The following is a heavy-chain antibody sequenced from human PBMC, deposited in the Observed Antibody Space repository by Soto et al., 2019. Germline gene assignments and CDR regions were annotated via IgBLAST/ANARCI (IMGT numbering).Heavy chain of an antibody. V-gene: IGHV3-30*18. CDR1: GFTFSSYG. J-gene: IGHJ4*02. CDR2: ISYDGSNK. CDR3: AKDPGDNC. Sequence: QVQLVESGGGVVQPGRSLRLSCAASGFTFSSYGMHWVRQAPGKGLEWVAVISYDGSNKYYADSVKGRFTISRDNSKNPLYLQMNSLGAEDTAVYYCAKDPGDNCWGQGTLVTVSS.